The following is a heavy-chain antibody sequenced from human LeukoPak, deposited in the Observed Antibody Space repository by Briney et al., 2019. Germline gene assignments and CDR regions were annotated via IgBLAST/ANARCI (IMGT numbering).Heavy chain of an antibody. J-gene: IGHJ4*02. CDR1: GGTFSSYA. CDR3: ASNYYDSSGYYRDY. CDR2: IIPIFGTA. Sequence: GASVKVSCKASGGTFSSYAISWVRQAPGQGLEWIGGIIPIFGTANYAQKFQGRVTITADESTSTAYMELSSLRSEDTAVYYCASNYYDSSGYYRDYRGQGTLVTVSS. D-gene: IGHD3-22*01. V-gene: IGHV1-69*13.